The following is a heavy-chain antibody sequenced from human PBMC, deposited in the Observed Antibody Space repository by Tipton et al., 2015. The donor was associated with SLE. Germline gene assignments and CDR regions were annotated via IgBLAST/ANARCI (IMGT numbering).Heavy chain of an antibody. CDR2: IYHSGST. V-gene: IGHV4-38-2*01. CDR3: GRAVGVTSCFDY. D-gene: IGHD1-26*01. J-gene: IGHJ4*02. CDR1: GYSISSGYY. Sequence: TLSLTCAVSGYSISSGYYWGWLRQPPGKGLEWIVSIYHSGSTYYNPSLKARVTISVDTYKKLFSLKLSSVTAADTAVYYCGRAVGVTSCFDYWGQGTLVTVSS.